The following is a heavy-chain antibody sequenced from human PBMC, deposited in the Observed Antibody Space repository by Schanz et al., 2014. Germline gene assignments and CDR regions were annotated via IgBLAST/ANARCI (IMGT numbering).Heavy chain of an antibody. J-gene: IGHJ6*03. CDR1: GFTFSRFG. CDR3: ARDAVALVPEYFMDV. V-gene: IGHV3-33*01. D-gene: IGHD2-15*01. Sequence: QVQLVESGGGVVRPGRSLRLSCATSGFTFSRFGMHWVRQAPGKGPEWVVLVWSDGNTKYYVDSVKGRFTISRDNSMNTLHLQMDGLRVEDTAVYYCARDAVALVPEYFMDVWGKGTPVTVSS. CDR2: VWSDGNTK.